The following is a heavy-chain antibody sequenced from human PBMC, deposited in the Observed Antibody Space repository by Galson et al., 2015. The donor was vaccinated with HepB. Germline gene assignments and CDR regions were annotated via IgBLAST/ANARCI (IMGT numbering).Heavy chain of an antibody. J-gene: IGHJ4*02. Sequence: SLRLSCAASGFTFSSYWMSWVRQAPGKGLEWVANIKQDGSEKYYVDSAKGRFTISRDNAKNSLYLQMNSLRAEDTAVYYCARDRDIVVVPAASFDYWGQGTLVTVSS. V-gene: IGHV3-7*03. CDR1: GFTFSSYW. D-gene: IGHD2-2*01. CDR2: IKQDGSEK. CDR3: ARDRDIVVVPAASFDY.